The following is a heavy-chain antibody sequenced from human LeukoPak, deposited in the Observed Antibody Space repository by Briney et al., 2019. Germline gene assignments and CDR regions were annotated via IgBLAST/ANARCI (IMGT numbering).Heavy chain of an antibody. Sequence: ASVKVSCKASGYTFTGYYMHWVRQAPGQGLEWMGWISAYNGNTNYAQKLQGRVTMTTDTSTSTAYMELRSLRSDDTAVYYCARGVYGSGSYYSPLNWFDPWGQGTLVTVSS. CDR3: ARGVYGSGSYYSPLNWFDP. V-gene: IGHV1-18*04. CDR2: ISAYNGNT. CDR1: GYTFTGYY. J-gene: IGHJ5*02. D-gene: IGHD3-10*01.